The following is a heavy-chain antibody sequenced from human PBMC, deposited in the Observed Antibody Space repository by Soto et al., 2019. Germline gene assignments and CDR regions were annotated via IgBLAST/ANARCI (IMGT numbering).Heavy chain of an antibody. Sequence: EVQLVESGGGLVQPGRSLRLSCTASGFTFGDYAMSWVRQAPGKGLEWVGFIRSKAYGGTTEYAASVKGRFTISRDDSKSIAYLQMNSLKTEDTAVYYCTREEGIPRNHNDYWGQGTLVTVSS. D-gene: IGHD1-20*01. CDR2: IRSKAYGGTT. V-gene: IGHV3-49*04. CDR1: GFTFGDYA. CDR3: TREEGIPRNHNDY. J-gene: IGHJ4*02.